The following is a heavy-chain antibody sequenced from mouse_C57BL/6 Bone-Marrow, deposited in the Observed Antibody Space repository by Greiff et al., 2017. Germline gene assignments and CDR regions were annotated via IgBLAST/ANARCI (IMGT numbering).Heavy chain of an antibody. CDR2: IYHRSGHT. CDR3: AREDYGSSLYWYCDV. J-gene: IGHJ1*03. V-gene: IGHV1-81*01. CDR1: GYTFTSYG. D-gene: IGHD1-1*01. Sequence: VQLHQSGAELARPGASVQLSCKASGYTFTSYGLSWVKQRTGQGLEWIGEIYHRSGHTHYNEQFKCKATLTAGKSSSTAYMELWSLIYEDSAVYCCAREDYGSSLYWYCDVGGTGTTVTVSS.